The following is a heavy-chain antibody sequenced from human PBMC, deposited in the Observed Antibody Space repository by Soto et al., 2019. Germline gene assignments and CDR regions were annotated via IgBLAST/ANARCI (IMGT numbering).Heavy chain of an antibody. CDR3: ARDTSGWSLNGLDV. J-gene: IGHJ6*02. Sequence: QVDLVLSGAEVKKPGASVTISCKASGSAITRYYIHWVRQAPGRGLEWMGIINPGGGSASYAQKFQDRVTIDKDTSTGTVYMDLRSLRTEDTAVYYCARDTSGWSLNGLDVWGQGTTVNVSS. CDR2: INPGGGSA. CDR1: GSAITRYY. D-gene: IGHD6-19*01. V-gene: IGHV1-46*01.